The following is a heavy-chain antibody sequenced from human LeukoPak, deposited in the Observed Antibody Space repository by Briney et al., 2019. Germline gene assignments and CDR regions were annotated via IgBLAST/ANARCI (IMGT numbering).Heavy chain of an antibody. J-gene: IGHJ4*02. CDR1: GFTFSSYA. V-gene: IGHV3-23*01. D-gene: IGHD6-13*01. CDR2: ISGSGGST. CDR3: ARDAFSAGHGLGKDY. Sequence: HPGGSLRLSCAASGFTFSSYAMSWVRQAPGKGLEWVSAISGSGGSTYYADSVKGRFTISRDNAKNSLYLQMNSLRDEDTAVYYCARDAFSAGHGLGKDYWGQGTLVTVSS.